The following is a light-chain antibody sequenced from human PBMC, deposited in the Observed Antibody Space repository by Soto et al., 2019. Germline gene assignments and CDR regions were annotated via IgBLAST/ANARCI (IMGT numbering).Light chain of an antibody. J-gene: IGKJ1*01. CDR1: QSVSSSY. Sequence: EIVLTQSPGTLSLSPGERATLSCRASQSVSSSYLAWYQQKPGQAPRLLIYGASSRATGIPDRFSGSGSGPDFTLTISRLEPEDFAVYYCQQYGSSPCTFGQGTKVDIK. CDR3: QQYGSSPCT. CDR2: GAS. V-gene: IGKV3-20*01.